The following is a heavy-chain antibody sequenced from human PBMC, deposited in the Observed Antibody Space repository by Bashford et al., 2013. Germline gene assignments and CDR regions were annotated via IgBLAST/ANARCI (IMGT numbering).Heavy chain of an antibody. J-gene: IGHJ4*02. CDR3: ARGSYVDYTAVDY. D-gene: IGHD4-17*01. V-gene: IGHV1-2*02. Sequence: ASVKVSCKPSGYTFTDSYIHWVRQAPGQGLEWMGWINPHSGVTNYAQKFQGRVTMTRDTSVSAAYLDLSRLTSDDTALYYCARGSYVDYTAVDYWGQGTLVTVSS. CDR1: GYTFTDSY. CDR2: INPHSGVT.